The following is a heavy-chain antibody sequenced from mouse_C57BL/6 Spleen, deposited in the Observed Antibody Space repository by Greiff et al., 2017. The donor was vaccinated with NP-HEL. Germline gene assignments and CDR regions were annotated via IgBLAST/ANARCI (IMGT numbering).Heavy chain of an antibody. CDR2: IYPGDGDT. CDR3: ARLNSEGFDY. Sequence: QVQLQRSGPELVKPGASVKISCKASGYAFSSSWMNWVKQRPGKGLEWIGRIYPGDGDTNYNGKFKGKATLTADKSSSTAYMQLSSLTSEDSAVYFCARLNSEGFDYWGQGTTLTVSS. J-gene: IGHJ2*01. V-gene: IGHV1-82*01. CDR1: GYAFSSSW.